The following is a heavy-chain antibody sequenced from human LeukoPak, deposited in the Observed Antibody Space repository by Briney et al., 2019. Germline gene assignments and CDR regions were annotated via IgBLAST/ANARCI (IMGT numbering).Heavy chain of an antibody. V-gene: IGHV3-23*01. J-gene: IGHJ4*02. D-gene: IGHD6-13*01. CDR3: AKVGKRAAAGTRPYYFDY. CDR1: GFTFSSYA. CDR2: ISGSGGST. Sequence: GGSLRLSCAASGFTFSSYAMSWVRQAPGKGLEWVSAISGSGGSTYYADSVKGRFTISRDNSKNTLYLQMNSLRAEDTAVYYCAKVGKRAAAGTRPYYFDYWGQGTLVTVSS.